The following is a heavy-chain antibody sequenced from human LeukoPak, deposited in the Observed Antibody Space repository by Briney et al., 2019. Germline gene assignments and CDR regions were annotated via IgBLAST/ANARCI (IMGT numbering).Heavy chain of an antibody. CDR2: IIPIFGTA. J-gene: IGHJ5*02. V-gene: IGHV1-69*05. Sequence: GASVKVSCKASGGTFSSYAISWVRQAPGQGLEWMGGIIPIFGTANYAQKFQGRVTITTDESTSTAYMELGSLRSEDTAVYYFARTEYYDFWTSLSWFDPWGQGTLVTVPS. D-gene: IGHD3/OR15-3a*01. CDR1: GGTFSSYA. CDR3: ARTEYYDFWTSLSWFDP.